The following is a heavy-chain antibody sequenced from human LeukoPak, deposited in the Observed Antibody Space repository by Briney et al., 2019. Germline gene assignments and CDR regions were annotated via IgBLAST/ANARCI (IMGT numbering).Heavy chain of an antibody. D-gene: IGHD5-18*01. J-gene: IGHJ6*03. CDR3: ASVDTAGYYYYYMDV. CDR1: GGSMSSYY. V-gene: IGHV4-34*01. Sequence: SETLSLTCTVSGGSMSSYYWSWIRQPPGKGLEWIGEINHSGSTNYNPSLKSRVTISVDTSKNQFSLKLSSATAADTAVYYCASVDTAGYYYYYMDVWGKGTTVTVSS. CDR2: INHSGST.